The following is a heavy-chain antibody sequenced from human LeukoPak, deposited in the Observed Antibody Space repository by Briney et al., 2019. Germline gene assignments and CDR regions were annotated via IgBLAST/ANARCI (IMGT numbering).Heavy chain of an antibody. V-gene: IGHV4-39*07. D-gene: IGHD5-12*01. CDR3: ARDPGPSYSGYDDY. CDR1: SGSISTSNY. Sequence: SETLSLTCTVSSGSISTSNYWGWVRQPPGKGLEWIGSIYYSGSTYYNPSLKSRVTISVDTSKNQFSLKLSSVTAADTAVYYCARDPGPSYSGYDDYWGQGTLVTVSS. CDR2: IYYSGST. J-gene: IGHJ4*02.